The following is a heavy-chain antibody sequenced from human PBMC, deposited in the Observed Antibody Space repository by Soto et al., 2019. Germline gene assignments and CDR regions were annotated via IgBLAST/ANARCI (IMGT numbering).Heavy chain of an antibody. CDR3: AGEGRIAASPYEWFDP. CDR2: ISAYNGNT. Sequence: ASVKVSCKASGYTFTSYGISGVRQAPGRGLEWMGWISAYNGNTNYAQKLQGRVTMTTDTSTSTDYMELRSLRSDDTAVYYCAGEGRIAASPYEWFDPWGQGTLVTVSS. J-gene: IGHJ5*02. V-gene: IGHV1-18*04. CDR1: GYTFTSYG. D-gene: IGHD6-6*01.